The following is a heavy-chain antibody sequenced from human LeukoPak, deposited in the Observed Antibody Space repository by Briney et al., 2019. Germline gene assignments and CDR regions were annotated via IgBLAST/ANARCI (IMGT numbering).Heavy chain of an antibody. D-gene: IGHD6-13*01. V-gene: IGHV3-7*03. CDR2: INQDGREK. J-gene: IGHJ6*03. CDR3: AKDRAEYSSSWDYYYYYMDV. Sequence: PGGSLRLSCAASGFTFSRFWMSWVRQAPGKGLEWVANINQDGREKYYGDSVKGRFTMSRDNAKNSLYLQMNSLRAEDTAVYYCAKDRAEYSSSWDYYYYYMDVWGKGTTVTVSS. CDR1: GFTFSRFW.